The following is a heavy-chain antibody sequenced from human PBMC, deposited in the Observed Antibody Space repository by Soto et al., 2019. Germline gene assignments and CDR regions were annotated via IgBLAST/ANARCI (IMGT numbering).Heavy chain of an antibody. D-gene: IGHD3-10*01. V-gene: IGHV3-64D*06. J-gene: IGHJ6*02. CDR2: ISSNGGST. CDR3: VKDRYYGSGSYYRVIYYGMDV. CDR1: GFTFSSYA. Sequence: GGSLRLSCSASGFTFSSYAMHWVRQAPGKGLEYVSAISSNGGSTYYADSVKGRFTISRDNSKNTLYLQMSSLRAEDTAVYYCVKDRYYGSGSYYRVIYYGMDVWGQGTTVTAP.